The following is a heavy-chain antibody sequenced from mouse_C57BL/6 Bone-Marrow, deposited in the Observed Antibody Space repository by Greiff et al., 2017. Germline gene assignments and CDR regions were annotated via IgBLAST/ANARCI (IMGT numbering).Heavy chain of an antibody. J-gene: IGHJ3*01. CDR1: GYTFTSYW. D-gene: IGHD2-3*01. CDR3: ARMGYDGYYRGFFAY. Sequence: QVQLQQPGAELVKPGASVKLSCTASGYTFTSYWMHWVKQRPGQGLEWIGMIHPTSGSPNYNEKFKSKATLTVDKSSSTAYMQLRSRTSEDYAVYYCARMGYDGYYRGFFAYWGQGTLGTVAA. CDR2: IHPTSGSP. V-gene: IGHV1-64*01.